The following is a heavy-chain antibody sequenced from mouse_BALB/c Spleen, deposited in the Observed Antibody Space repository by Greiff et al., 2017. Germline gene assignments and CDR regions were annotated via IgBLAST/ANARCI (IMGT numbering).Heavy chain of an antibody. Sequence: EVMLVESGGGLVKPGGSLKLSCAASGFAFSSYDMSWVRQTPEKRLEWVAYISSGGGSTYYPDTVKGQFTISRDNAKNTLYLQMSSLKSEDTAMYYCARHVITTPFAYWGQGTLVTVSA. D-gene: IGHD2-4*01. CDR2: ISSGGGST. J-gene: IGHJ3*01. CDR3: ARHVITTPFAY. V-gene: IGHV5-12-1*01. CDR1: GFAFSSYD.